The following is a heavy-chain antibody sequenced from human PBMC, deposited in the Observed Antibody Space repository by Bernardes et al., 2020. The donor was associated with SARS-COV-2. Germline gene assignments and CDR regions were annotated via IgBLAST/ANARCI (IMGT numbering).Heavy chain of an antibody. CDR1: GFTFSSYW. Sequence: GGSLRLSCAASGFTFSSYWMSWVRQAPGKGLEWVANIKQDGSEKYYVDSVKGRFTISRDNVKNSLYLQMNSLRAEDTAVYYCARDVVLTGYYDFWSGYSPGMDVWGQGTTVTVSS. V-gene: IGHV3-7*01. CDR2: IKQDGSEK. CDR3: ARDVVLTGYYDFWSGYSPGMDV. D-gene: IGHD3-3*01. J-gene: IGHJ6*02.